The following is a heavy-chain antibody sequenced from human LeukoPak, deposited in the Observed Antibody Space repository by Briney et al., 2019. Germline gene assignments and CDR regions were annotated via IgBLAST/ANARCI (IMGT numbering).Heavy chain of an antibody. Sequence: SETLSLICAVYGGSFSGYYWSWIRQPPGKGLEWIGEINHSGSTNYNPSLKSRVTISVDTSKNQFSLKLSSVTAADTAVYYCARGRPGALDCWGQGTLVTVSS. CDR2: INHSGST. D-gene: IGHD7-27*01. V-gene: IGHV4-34*01. J-gene: IGHJ4*02. CDR1: GGSFSGYY. CDR3: ARGRPGALDC.